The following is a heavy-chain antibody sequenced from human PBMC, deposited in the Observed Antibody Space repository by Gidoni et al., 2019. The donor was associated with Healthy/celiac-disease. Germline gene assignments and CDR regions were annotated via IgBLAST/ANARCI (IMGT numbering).Heavy chain of an antibody. CDR1: GFTFSSYA. V-gene: IGHV3-23*01. Sequence: EVQLLESGGGLVQPGGSMRLSCAASGFTFSSYAMSGVRQSPGKGLEWVSAISGSGGSTYYADSVKGRFTISRDNSKNTLYLQMNSLRAEVTAVYYCATSSGGNFNFDYWGQGTLVTVSS. CDR2: ISGSGGST. D-gene: IGHD2-15*01. J-gene: IGHJ4*02. CDR3: ATSSGGNFNFDY.